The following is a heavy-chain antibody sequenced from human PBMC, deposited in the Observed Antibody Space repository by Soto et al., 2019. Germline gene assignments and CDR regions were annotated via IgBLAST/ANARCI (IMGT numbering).Heavy chain of an antibody. CDR1: GGSFSGYY. CDR3: ARPGVDCSGGSCYPYYYYGMDV. J-gene: IGHJ6*02. V-gene: IGHV4-34*01. Sequence: SETLSLTCAVYGGSFSGYYWSWIRQPPGKGLEWIGEINHSGSTNYNPSLKSRVTISVDTSKSQFSLKLSSVTAADTAVYYCARPGVDCSGGSCYPYYYYGMDVWGQGTTVTVSS. D-gene: IGHD2-15*01. CDR2: INHSGST.